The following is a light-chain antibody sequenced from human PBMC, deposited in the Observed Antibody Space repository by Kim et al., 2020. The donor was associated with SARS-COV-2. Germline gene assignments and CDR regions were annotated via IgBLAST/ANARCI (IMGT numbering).Light chain of an antibody. CDR2: QAS. J-gene: IGKJ2*01. CDR3: QHYIRFPYT. Sequence: ASVVDRVTSTCRASQIINTYLAWYQQKPGKAPDLLIYQASSLQIGVPSRFSGSGSGTEFTLTINSLQPDDFATYYCQHYIRFPYTFGQGTKLEI. CDR1: QIINTY. V-gene: IGKV1-5*03.